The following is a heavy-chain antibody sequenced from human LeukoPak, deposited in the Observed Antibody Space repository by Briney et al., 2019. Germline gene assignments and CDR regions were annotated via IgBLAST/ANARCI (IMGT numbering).Heavy chain of an antibody. V-gene: IGHV1-46*01. CDR1: GYIFTDYY. CDR2: INPSGGST. CDR3: ATGVTMVRGVKFDY. D-gene: IGHD3-10*01. Sequence: ASVKVSCKASGYIFTDYYMHWVRQAPGQGLEWMGIINPSGGSTSYAQKFQGRVTMTRDMSTSTVYMELSSLRSEDTAVYYCATGVTMVRGVKFDYWGQGTLVTVSS. J-gene: IGHJ4*02.